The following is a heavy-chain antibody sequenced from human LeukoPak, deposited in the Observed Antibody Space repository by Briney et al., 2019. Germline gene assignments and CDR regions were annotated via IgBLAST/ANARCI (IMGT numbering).Heavy chain of an antibody. CDR3: ARVGTWELQRVFDF. D-gene: IGHD4-23*01. V-gene: IGHV3-7*01. Sequence: PGGSLRLSCAPSGFPFSSHWMIWLREVPGKGLEWVANLNREGNEKYDVDSVKGRFTISRDNAKNSVDLQMDSLRVEDTAVYYCARVGTWELQRVFDFWGQGTLVTVSS. CDR1: GFPFSSHW. J-gene: IGHJ4*02. CDR2: LNREGNEK.